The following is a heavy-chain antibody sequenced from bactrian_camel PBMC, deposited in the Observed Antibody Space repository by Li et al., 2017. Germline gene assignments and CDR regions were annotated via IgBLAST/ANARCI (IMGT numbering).Heavy chain of an antibody. V-gene: IGHV3S40*01. CDR1: GFTFSSYA. CDR2: INSGGSST. CDR3: ANEIGARLDY. D-gene: IGHD5*01. J-gene: IGHJ4*01. Sequence: VQLVESGGGLVQPGGSLRLSCAASGFTFSSYAMSWVRQAPGKGLEWVSVINSGGSSTYYADSVKGRFTISRDNAKNTVYLQLNSLKSEDTALYYCANEIGARLDYWGQGTQVTVS.